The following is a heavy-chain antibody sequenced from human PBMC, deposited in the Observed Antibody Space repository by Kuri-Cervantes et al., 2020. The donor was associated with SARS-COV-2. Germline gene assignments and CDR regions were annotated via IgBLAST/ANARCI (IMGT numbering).Heavy chain of an antibody. Sequence: LSLTCAASGFTLGHYGMHWVRQAPGKGLEWVAVISYDGSNKYYADSVKGRFTISRDDSKNTLYLQMNSLRAEDTAVYYCAKDRGGVQDFWGQGTLVTVSS. J-gene: IGHJ4*02. CDR2: ISYDGSNK. V-gene: IGHV3-30*18. CDR3: AKDRGGVQDF. CDR1: GFTLGHYG. D-gene: IGHD2-21*01.